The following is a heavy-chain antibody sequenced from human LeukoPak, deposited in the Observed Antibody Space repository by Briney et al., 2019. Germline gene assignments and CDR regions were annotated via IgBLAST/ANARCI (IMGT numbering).Heavy chain of an antibody. CDR2: IWYDGGSK. D-gene: IGHD3-10*01. CDR3: ARDLSYYGSGTNWFDP. J-gene: IGHJ5*02. CDR1: GFTFSSYG. Sequence: PGGSLRLSCAASGFTFSSYGMHWVRQAPGKGLEWVAVIWYDGGSKYYADSVKGRFTISRDNSKNTLYLQMNSLRVEDTAVYYCARDLSYYGSGTNWFDPWGQGTLVTVSS. V-gene: IGHV3-33*01.